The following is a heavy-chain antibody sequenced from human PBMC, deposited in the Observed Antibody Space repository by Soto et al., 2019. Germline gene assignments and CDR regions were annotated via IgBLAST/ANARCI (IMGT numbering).Heavy chain of an antibody. V-gene: IGHV3-30*04. CDR3: ARDLQAGTDNVNWFAP. CDR1: GFSISRSA. J-gene: IGHJ5*02. CDR2: LAYDGSNR. D-gene: IGHD1-1*01. Sequence: QVQLVESGGGVVQRGRSLRLSCAASGFSISRSAMHWVRQAPGKGLEWVAVLAYDGSNRWYADSAKGRFTISRDNSKNTVYLQISSLRGEDTAVYYCARDLQAGTDNVNWFAPWGQGTLVTVSS.